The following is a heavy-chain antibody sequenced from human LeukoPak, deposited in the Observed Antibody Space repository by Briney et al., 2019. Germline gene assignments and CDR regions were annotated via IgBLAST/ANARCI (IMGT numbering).Heavy chain of an antibody. CDR2: ISDSGRNT. J-gene: IGHJ4*02. CDR1: GFTFSIYA. V-gene: IGHV3-23*01. D-gene: IGHD2-2*01. CDR3: ATGCVGSPNCQTTGYDH. Sequence: GGSLRLSCAASGFTFSIYAMDWVRQAPGKGLEWVSGISDSGRNTYYSDSVKGRFTISRDNSESTVYLQMNSLTAEDTAQYYCATGCVGSPNCQTTGYDHWGQGTLVTVSS.